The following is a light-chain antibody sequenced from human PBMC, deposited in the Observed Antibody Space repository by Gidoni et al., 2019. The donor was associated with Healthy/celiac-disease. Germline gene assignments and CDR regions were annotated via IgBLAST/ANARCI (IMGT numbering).Light chain of an antibody. CDR1: QSVSSY. Sequence: EIVLTQSPATLSLSPGERATLSCRASQSVSSYLAWYQQRPGQAPRLLLYDASNRATGIPARFSGSGSGTDFTLTISSLEPEDFAVYYCQQRSNWPLTFGPXTKVDIK. V-gene: IGKV3-11*01. CDR2: DAS. CDR3: QQRSNWPLT. J-gene: IGKJ3*01.